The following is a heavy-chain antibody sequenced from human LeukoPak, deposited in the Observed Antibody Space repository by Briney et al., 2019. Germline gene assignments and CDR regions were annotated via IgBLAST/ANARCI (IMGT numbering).Heavy chain of an antibody. CDR1: GGSISSSSYY. CDR3: ASFYDGYEYYYYYMDV. Sequence: SETLSLTCTVSGGSISSSSYYWGWIRQPPGKGLEWIGSIYYSGSTYYNPSLKSRVTISADTSKNQFSLKLSSVTAADTAVYYCASFYDGYEYYYYYMDVWGKGTTVTVSS. D-gene: IGHD3-3*01. V-gene: IGHV4-39*01. J-gene: IGHJ6*03. CDR2: IYYSGST.